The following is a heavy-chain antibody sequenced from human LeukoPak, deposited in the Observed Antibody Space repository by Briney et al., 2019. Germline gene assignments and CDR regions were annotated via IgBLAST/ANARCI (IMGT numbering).Heavy chain of an antibody. CDR2: ISAYNGNT. J-gene: IGHJ4*02. CDR1: GYTFTSYG. CDR3: VRGGYDYLWGSYRPLDY. D-gene: IGHD3-16*02. Sequence: ASVKVSCKASGYTFTSYGISWVRQAPGQGLEWMGWISAYNGNTNYAQKLQGRVTMTRDTSISTAYMELSSLRSEDTAVFYCVRGGYDYLWGSYRPLDYWGQGTRVTVSS. V-gene: IGHV1-18*01.